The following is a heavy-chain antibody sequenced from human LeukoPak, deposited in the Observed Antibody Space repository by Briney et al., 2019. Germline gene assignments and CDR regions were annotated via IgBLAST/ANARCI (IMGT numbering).Heavy chain of an antibody. CDR3: ARGPRGYSGYAPSNWFDP. CDR2: INWNGGST. Sequence: PGGSLRLSCAASGFTFYDYGMSWVRQAPGKGLEWVSGINWNGGSTGYADSVKGRFTISRDTAKNSLYLQMNSLRAEDTALYYCARGPRGYSGYAPSNWFDPWGQGTLVTVSS. CDR1: GFTFYDYG. V-gene: IGHV3-20*04. J-gene: IGHJ5*02. D-gene: IGHD5-12*01.